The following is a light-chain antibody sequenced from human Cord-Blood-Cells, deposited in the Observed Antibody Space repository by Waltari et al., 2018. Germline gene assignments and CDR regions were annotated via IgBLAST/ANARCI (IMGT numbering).Light chain of an antibody. J-gene: IGLJ2*01. CDR3: SSYAGSNNVV. Sequence: QSALTQPPSASGSPGQSVTISCTGTSSTVGGYNYVPWYQQHPGKAPKLMIYEGSKRPSGVPDRFSGSKSGNTASLTVSGLQAEDEADYYCSSYAGSNNVVFGGGTKLTVL. V-gene: IGLV2-8*01. CDR2: EGS. CDR1: SSTVGGYNY.